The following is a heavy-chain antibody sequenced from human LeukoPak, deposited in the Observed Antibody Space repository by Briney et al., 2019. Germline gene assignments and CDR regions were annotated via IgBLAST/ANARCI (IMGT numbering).Heavy chain of an antibody. CDR1: GFTFSSYA. D-gene: IGHD6-13*01. CDR3: ARASSWETFDY. Sequence: GSLRLSCAASGFTFSSYAMSWVRQAPGKGLEWVSAIGGTGGSTYYADSVKGRFTISRDNAKNSLYLQMNSLRAEDTAVYYCARASSWETFDYWGQGTLVTVSS. V-gene: IGHV3-23*01. J-gene: IGHJ4*02. CDR2: IGGTGGST.